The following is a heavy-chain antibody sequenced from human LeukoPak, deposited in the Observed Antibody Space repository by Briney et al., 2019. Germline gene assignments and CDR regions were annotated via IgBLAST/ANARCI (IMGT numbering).Heavy chain of an antibody. CDR3: ARGGYSGQSDY. Sequence: GASVKVSCKASGGTFSSYAISWVRQAPGQGLEWMGRIIPILGIASYAQKFQGRVTITADKSTSIAYMELSSLRSEDTAVYYCARGGYSGQSDYWGQGTLVTVSS. J-gene: IGHJ4*02. V-gene: IGHV1-69*04. CDR1: GGTFSSYA. CDR2: IIPILGIA. D-gene: IGHD3-16*02.